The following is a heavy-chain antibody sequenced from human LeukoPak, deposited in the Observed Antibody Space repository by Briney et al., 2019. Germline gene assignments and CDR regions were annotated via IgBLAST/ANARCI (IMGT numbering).Heavy chain of an antibody. Sequence: GGSLRLSCAASGFTVSSNYMSWVRQAPGKGLEWVSVIYSGGSTYYTDSVKGRFTISRDNSKNTLYLQMNSLRAEDTAVYYCAREVELVRYFDYWGQGTLVTVSS. V-gene: IGHV3-66*01. D-gene: IGHD6-6*01. CDR2: IYSGGST. J-gene: IGHJ4*02. CDR1: GFTVSSNY. CDR3: AREVELVRYFDY.